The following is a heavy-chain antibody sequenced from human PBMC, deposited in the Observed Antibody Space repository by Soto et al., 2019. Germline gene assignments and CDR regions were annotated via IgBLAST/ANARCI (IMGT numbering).Heavy chain of an antibody. CDR2: IIPIFGTA. Sequence: SVKVSCKASGGTFSSYAISWVRQAPGQGLEWMGGIIPIFGTANYAQKFQGRVTITADESTSTAYMELSSLRSEDTAVYYCARADITMVRGVIITARAHDYWGQGTLVTVSS. CDR1: GGTFSSYA. V-gene: IGHV1-69*13. D-gene: IGHD3-10*01. CDR3: ARADITMVRGVIITARAHDY. J-gene: IGHJ4*02.